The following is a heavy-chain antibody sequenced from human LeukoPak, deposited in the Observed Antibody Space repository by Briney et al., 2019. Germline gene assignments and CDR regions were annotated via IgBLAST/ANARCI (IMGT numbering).Heavy chain of an antibody. CDR2: INYSGTT. CDR1: GGSITSGPYY. J-gene: IGHJ3*02. V-gene: IGHV4-30-2*01. Sequence: TLSLTCTVFGGSITSGPYYWSWVRQPPGKALEWIGYINYSGTTYYIPSLKSRVTISLDRSKNQFSLKLSSVTAADTAAYYCARHMTVTYNAFDIWGQGTMVTVSS. CDR3: ARHMTVTYNAFDI. D-gene: IGHD3-22*01.